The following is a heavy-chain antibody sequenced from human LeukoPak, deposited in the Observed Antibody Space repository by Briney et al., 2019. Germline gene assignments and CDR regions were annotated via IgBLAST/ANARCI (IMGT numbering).Heavy chain of an antibody. J-gene: IGHJ2*01. D-gene: IGHD6-19*01. CDR1: GGSISHYF. CDR3: AKTVAGYCYFDL. V-gene: IGHV4-59*08. Sequence: SETLSLTCTVSGGSISHYFWSWIRQPPGKPLEWIGYIYYSGSTNYNPSLKSRLTISVDTSKDQFSLKLSSVTAADTAVYYCAKTVAGYCYFDLWGRGALVTVSS. CDR2: IYYSGST.